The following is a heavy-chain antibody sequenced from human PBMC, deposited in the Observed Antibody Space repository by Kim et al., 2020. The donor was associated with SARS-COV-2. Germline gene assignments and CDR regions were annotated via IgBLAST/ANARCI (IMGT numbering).Heavy chain of an antibody. J-gene: IGHJ4*02. V-gene: IGHV1-3*01. Sequence: YSQKFQGRVTITRDTSASTAYMELSSLRSEDTAVYYCARDQGRGRGSLDYWGQGTLVTVSS. D-gene: IGHD1-26*01. CDR3: ARDQGRGRGSLDY.